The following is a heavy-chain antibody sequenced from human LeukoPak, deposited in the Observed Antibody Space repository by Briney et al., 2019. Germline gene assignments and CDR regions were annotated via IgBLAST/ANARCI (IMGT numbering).Heavy chain of an antibody. V-gene: IGHV3-23*01. CDR1: GFTFSSYA. Sequence: PGGSLRLSCAASGFTFSSYAMSWVRQAPGKGLEWVSAISSSGGSTYYADSVKGRFTISRDNSKNTLYLQMNSLRAEDTAVYYCAKDRARYCSSTSCKWDAFDIWGQGTMVTVSS. CDR2: ISSSGGST. CDR3: AKDRARYCSSTSCKWDAFDI. D-gene: IGHD2-2*01. J-gene: IGHJ3*02.